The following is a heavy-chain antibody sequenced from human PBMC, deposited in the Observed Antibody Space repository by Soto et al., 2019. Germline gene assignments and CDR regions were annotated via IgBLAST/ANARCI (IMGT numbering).Heavy chain of an antibody. D-gene: IGHD6-6*01. V-gene: IGHV4-59*12. Sequence: SETLSLTCTVSGGSITSSYWSWIRRPPGKGLEWIAYIYDTGISGYTPSTYYNPSLKSRVTISVDTSKNQFSLNLTSVTAADTAVYYCARRGGSSSGYYYYAMDVWGQGTTVTVSS. CDR3: ARRGGSSSGYYYYAMDV. CDR2: IYDTGISGYTPST. CDR1: GGSITSSY. J-gene: IGHJ6*02.